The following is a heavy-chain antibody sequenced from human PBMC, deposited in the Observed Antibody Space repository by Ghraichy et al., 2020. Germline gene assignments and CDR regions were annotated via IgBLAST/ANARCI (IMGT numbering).Heavy chain of an antibody. J-gene: IGHJ4*01. V-gene: IGHV1-8*01. CDR2: MNPNSGNT. CDR1: GYTFTSYD. Sequence: ASVKVSCKASGYTFTSYDINWVRQATGQGLEWMGWMNPNSGNTGYAQRFQGRVTMTRNTSISTAYMELSSLRSEDTAVYYCARGLIWALTPVDYWGQGTLVTVSS. D-gene: IGHD4-23*01. CDR3: ARGLIWALTPVDY.